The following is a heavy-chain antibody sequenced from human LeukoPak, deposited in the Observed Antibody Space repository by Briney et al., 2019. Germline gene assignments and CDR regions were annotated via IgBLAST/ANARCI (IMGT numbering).Heavy chain of an antibody. V-gene: IGHV3-21*01. CDR3: ASLPDYYDSSGYPP. J-gene: IGHJ4*02. D-gene: IGHD3-22*01. CDR2: ISSSSSYI. Sequence: GGSLRLSCAASGFIFSSYSMTWVRQAPGKGLEWVSSISSSSSYIYYADSVKGRFTISRDNAKNSLYLQMNSLRAEDTAVYYCASLPDYYDSSGYPPWGQGTLVTVSS. CDR1: GFIFSSYS.